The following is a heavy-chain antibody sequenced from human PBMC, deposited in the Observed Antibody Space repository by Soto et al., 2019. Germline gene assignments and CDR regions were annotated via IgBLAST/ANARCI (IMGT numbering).Heavy chain of an antibody. V-gene: IGHV1-69*08. Sequence: QVQLVQSGAEVKKPGSSVKVSCKASGGTFSSYTISWVRQAPGQGLEWMGRIIPILGIVNYAQKFQGRVTITADKSTSTPYRELSSLSSEDTAVYYCARDLDYYDSSGYFAPFAFDIWGQGTMVTVSS. CDR1: GGTFSSYT. CDR3: ARDLDYYDSSGYFAPFAFDI. D-gene: IGHD3-22*01. CDR2: IIPILGIV. J-gene: IGHJ3*02.